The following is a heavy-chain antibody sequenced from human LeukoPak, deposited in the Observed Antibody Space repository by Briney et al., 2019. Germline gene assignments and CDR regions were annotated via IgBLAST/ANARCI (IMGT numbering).Heavy chain of an antibody. CDR3: AREEGSVVPSSSDYYYYMDV. Sequence: GGSLRLSCAASGFTFSSYSMNWVRQAPGKGLEWVSSISSSSSYIYYADSVKGRFTISRDNAKNSLYLQMNSLRAEDTAVYYCAREEGSVVPSSSDYYYYMDVWGKGTTVTVSS. CDR1: GFTFSSYS. V-gene: IGHV3-21*01. CDR2: ISSSSSYI. J-gene: IGHJ6*03. D-gene: IGHD2-2*01.